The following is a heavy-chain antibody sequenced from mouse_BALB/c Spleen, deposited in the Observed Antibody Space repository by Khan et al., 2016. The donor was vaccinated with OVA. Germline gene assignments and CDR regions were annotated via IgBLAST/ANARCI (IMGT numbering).Heavy chain of an antibody. CDR2: IANKADGYRT. J-gene: IGHJ2*01. D-gene: IGHD4-1*02. Sequence: EVELVESGGGLVQPGGSLRLSCATSGFTFTDYYMTWVRQPPGEALEWLGFIANKADGYRTEYSVSVKGRFTFSRDTSQNILYLQMTTLRPEDSGTYYCARDQVGSYFDYWGQGTTLTVSS. CDR1: GFTFTDYY. V-gene: IGHV7-3*02. CDR3: ARDQVGSYFDY.